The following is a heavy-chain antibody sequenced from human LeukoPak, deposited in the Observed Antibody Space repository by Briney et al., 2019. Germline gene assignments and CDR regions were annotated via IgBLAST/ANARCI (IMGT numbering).Heavy chain of an antibody. V-gene: IGHV1-18*01. Sequence: ASVKVSCKASGYTFTSYGISWVRQAPGQGLEWMGWISAYNGNTNYAQKLQGRVTMTTDTSTSTAYMELRSLRSDDTAVYYCARVKYYDFWSGYTYFDYWGQGTLVTVSS. CDR2: ISAYNGNT. CDR3: ARVKYYDFWSGYTYFDY. D-gene: IGHD3-3*01. J-gene: IGHJ4*02. CDR1: GYTFTSYG.